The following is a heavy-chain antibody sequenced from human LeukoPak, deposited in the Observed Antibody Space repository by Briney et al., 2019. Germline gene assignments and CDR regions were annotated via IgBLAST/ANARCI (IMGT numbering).Heavy chain of an antibody. Sequence: ASVKVSCKTSGFIFTAFYLHWVRQALGQGLEWMAWINLNSGYTNYAQKFQGRVIMTRDTSTNTAYMEVPNLTSDDTAMYFCVTSTGYSSTWGAFDIWGQGTMITVSS. CDR3: VTSTGYSSTWGAFDI. D-gene: IGHD2-15*01. CDR1: GFIFTAFY. J-gene: IGHJ3*02. V-gene: IGHV1-2*02. CDR2: INLNSGYT.